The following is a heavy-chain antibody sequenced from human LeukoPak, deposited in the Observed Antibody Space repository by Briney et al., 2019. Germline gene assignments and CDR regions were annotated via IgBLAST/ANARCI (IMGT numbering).Heavy chain of an antibody. V-gene: IGHV3-23*01. Sequence: GGSLRLSCAASGSIFNNYPMSWVRQAPGKGPEWVSAISGFGDRTVYADFVKGRFTISRDNSKTTLYLQMNSLKAEDTAIYYCGKEPWEGSGYIHYWGQGILVTVSS. D-gene: IGHD3-3*01. CDR1: GSIFNNYP. CDR3: GKEPWEGSGYIHY. J-gene: IGHJ4*02. CDR2: ISGFGDRT.